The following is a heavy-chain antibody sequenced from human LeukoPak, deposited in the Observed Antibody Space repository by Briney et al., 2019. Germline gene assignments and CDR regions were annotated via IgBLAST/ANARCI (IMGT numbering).Heavy chain of an antibody. J-gene: IGHJ6*03. V-gene: IGHV4-39*01. CDR3: ARGDSGMDV. CDR1: GGSISSSSYY. Sequence: SETLSLTCTVSGGSISSSSYYWGWIRQPPGKGLEWIGSIYYSGSTYYNPSLKSRVTISVDTSKNQFSLKLSSVTAADTAVYYCARGDSGMDVWGKGTTVTISS. D-gene: IGHD3-10*01. CDR2: IYYSGST.